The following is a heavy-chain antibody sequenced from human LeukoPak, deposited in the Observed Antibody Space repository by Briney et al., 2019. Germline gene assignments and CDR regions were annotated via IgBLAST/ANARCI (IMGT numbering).Heavy chain of an antibody. CDR3: AKDRSVVVPAAAEY. D-gene: IGHD2-2*01. V-gene: IGHV3-23*01. J-gene: IGHJ4*02. CDR2: IGATGGST. CDR1: GFAFSSYV. Sequence: GGALRLSCAASGFAFSSYVMNWVRQAPGKGLEWLSGIGATGGSTLYADSVKRRFTISRENSKNTLYVKMNSLSAEDTAFYYCAKDRSVVVPAAAEYWGQGPVVPVSS.